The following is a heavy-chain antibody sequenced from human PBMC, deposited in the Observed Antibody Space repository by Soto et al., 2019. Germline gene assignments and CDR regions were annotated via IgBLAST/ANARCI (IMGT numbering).Heavy chain of an antibody. D-gene: IGHD3-10*01. CDR3: AHHPYYGLGSSSFDY. V-gene: IGHV2-5*02. J-gene: IGHJ4*02. Sequence: QITLKESGPTLVRPTQTLTLTCTFSGFSLTTSGVGVGWIRQPPGKALEWLAVIYWDDDKRYSSSLKSRLTIXXDXAXXPVVLTMTNMDPVDTATYYCAHHPYYGLGSSSFDYWGQGTLVTVSS. CDR1: GFSLTTSGVG. CDR2: IYWDDDK.